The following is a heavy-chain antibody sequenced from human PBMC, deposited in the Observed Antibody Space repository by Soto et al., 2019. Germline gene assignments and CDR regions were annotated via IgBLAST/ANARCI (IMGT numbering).Heavy chain of an antibody. D-gene: IGHD2-15*01. J-gene: IGHJ4*02. Sequence: QLQLQESGPGLVKPSETLSPTCTVSGGSISSSSYYWRWIGQPPGQGLEWIGSIYYSGSTYYNPSLKSRVTISVDTSKNQFSLKLSSVTAADTAVYYCARHTPAISISDHWGQGTLVTVSS. CDR3: ARHTPAISISDH. CDR2: IYYSGST. V-gene: IGHV4-39*01. CDR1: GGSISSSSYY.